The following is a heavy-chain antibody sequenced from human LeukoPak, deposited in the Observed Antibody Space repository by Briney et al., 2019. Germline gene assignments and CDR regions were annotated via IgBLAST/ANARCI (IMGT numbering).Heavy chain of an antibody. CDR3: ATSGYSYGYVDY. Sequence: TGGCLRLSCAASGFTFSSYAMSWVRQAPGKGLEWVSAISGSGGSTYYADSVKGRFTISRDNSKNTLYLQMNSLRAEDTAVYYCATSGYSYGYVDYWGQGTLVTVSS. J-gene: IGHJ4*02. CDR1: GFTFSSYA. D-gene: IGHD5-18*01. CDR2: ISGSGGST. V-gene: IGHV3-23*01.